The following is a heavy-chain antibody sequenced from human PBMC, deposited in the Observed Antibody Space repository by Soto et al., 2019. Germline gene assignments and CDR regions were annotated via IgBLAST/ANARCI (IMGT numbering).Heavy chain of an antibody. J-gene: IGHJ6*03. CDR1: GFTFSSYG. D-gene: IGHD6-19*01. Sequence: GGSLRLSCAASGFTFSSYGMHWVRQTPGKGLEWVAVISYDGSNKYYADSVKGRFTISRDNSKNTLYLQMNSLRAEDTAVYYCAKDPGVVPRSGWYVESRFYYYYMDVWGKGTTVTVSS. V-gene: IGHV3-30*18. CDR3: AKDPGVVPRSGWYVESRFYYYYMDV. CDR2: ISYDGSNK.